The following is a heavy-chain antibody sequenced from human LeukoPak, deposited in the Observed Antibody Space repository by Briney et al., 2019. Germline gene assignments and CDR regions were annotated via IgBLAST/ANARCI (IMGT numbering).Heavy chain of an antibody. CDR1: GFTVSSNY. CDR3: ARVDYGSGSYLDY. D-gene: IGHD3-10*01. V-gene: IGHV3-53*01. CDR2: IYSGGST. Sequence: PGGSLRLSCAASGFTVSSNYMSWVRQAPGKGLEWVSVIYSGGSTYYAGSVKGRFTISRDNSKNTLYLQMNSLRAEDTAVYYCARVDYGSGSYLDYWGQGTLVTVSS. J-gene: IGHJ4*02.